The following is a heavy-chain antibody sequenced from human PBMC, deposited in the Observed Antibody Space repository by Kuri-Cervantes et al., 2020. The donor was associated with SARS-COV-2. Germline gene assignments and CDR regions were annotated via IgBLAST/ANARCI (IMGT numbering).Heavy chain of an antibody. V-gene: IGHV3-19*01. Sequence: GEPLKISCAAYGFTFSNSDMNWVRQAPGKGLEWVSGVSWNGSRTHYADSVKGRFIISRDNSRNFLYQQMNSLRPEDMAVYYWAKDRSGYYQYWGQGTLVTVSS. D-gene: IGHD3-22*01. CDR2: VSWNGSRT. CDR1: GFTFSNSD. J-gene: IGHJ4*02. CDR3: AKDRSGYYQY.